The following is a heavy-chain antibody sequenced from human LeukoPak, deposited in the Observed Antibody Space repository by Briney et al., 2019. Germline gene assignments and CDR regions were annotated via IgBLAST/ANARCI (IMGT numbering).Heavy chain of an antibody. CDR3: ARWYYDSSGYRYFDY. D-gene: IGHD3-22*01. CDR1: GGSITSYY. Sequence: PSETLSLTCTVSGGSITSYYWTWIRQPPGKGLEWIGYIHYRGTTNSNPSLRGRVTTSIDTSNNQFSLRLSSVTAADTAVYYCARWYYDSSGYRYFDYWGQGTLVTVSS. J-gene: IGHJ4*02. CDR2: IHYRGTT. V-gene: IGHV4-59*01.